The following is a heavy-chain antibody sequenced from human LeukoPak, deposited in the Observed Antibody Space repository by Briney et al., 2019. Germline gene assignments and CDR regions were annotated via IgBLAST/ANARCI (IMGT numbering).Heavy chain of an antibody. CDR2: ISGSGGST. D-gene: IGHD3-10*01. J-gene: IGHJ4*02. V-gene: IGHV3-23*01. CDR1: GSTFSSYA. CDR3: AKVVEGSGSPDY. Sequence: GGSLRLSCAASGSTFSSYAMSWVRQAPGKGLEWVSAISGSGGSTYYADSVKGRFTISRDNSKNTLYLQTNSLRAEDTAVYYCAKVVEGSGSPDYWGQGTLVTVSS.